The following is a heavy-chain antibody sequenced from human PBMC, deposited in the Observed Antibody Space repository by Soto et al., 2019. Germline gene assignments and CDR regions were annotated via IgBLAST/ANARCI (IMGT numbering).Heavy chain of an antibody. J-gene: IGHJ4*02. Sequence: PSETLSLTCAVSGGSISSGGYSWSWIRQPPGKGLEWIGYIYHSGSTYYNPSLKSRVTISVDRSKNQFSLKLSSVTAADTAVYYCARGDVKERLEWLFGPYFDYWGQGTLVTVSS. CDR3: ARGDVKERLEWLFGPYFDY. D-gene: IGHD3-3*01. V-gene: IGHV4-30-2*01. CDR2: IYHSGST. CDR1: GGSISSGGYS.